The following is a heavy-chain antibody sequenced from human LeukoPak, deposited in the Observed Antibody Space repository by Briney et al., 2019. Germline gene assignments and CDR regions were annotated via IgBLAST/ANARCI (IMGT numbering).Heavy chain of an antibody. Sequence: GGSLRLSCAASGFTFDDYAMHWVRQAPGKGLEWVSGISWNSGSIGYADSVKGRFTISRDNAKNSLYLQMNSLRAEDTALYYCAKDRGEGEYQLLYGVDYWGQGTLVTVSS. D-gene: IGHD2-2*02. CDR1: GFTFDDYA. J-gene: IGHJ4*02. V-gene: IGHV3-9*01. CDR2: ISWNSGSI. CDR3: AKDRGEGEYQLLYGVDY.